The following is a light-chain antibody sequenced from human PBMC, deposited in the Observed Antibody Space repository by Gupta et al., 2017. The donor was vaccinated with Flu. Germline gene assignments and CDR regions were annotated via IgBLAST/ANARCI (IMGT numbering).Light chain of an antibody. CDR2: AAS. CDR1: EHISFY. V-gene: IGKV1-16*01. Sequence: DIQMTQSPSSLSASVGDRVTITCRASEHISFYLAWFQHKPGKAPRSLIYAASSLQSGVPSRFSGNGSGTDLTLTIRSLQPAAVAPNYCQQDNISPKAFGQGTKLETK. CDR3: QQDNISPKA. J-gene: IGKJ1*01.